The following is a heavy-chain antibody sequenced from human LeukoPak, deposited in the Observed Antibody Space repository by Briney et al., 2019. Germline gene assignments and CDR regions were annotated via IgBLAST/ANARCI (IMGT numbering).Heavy chain of an antibody. CDR2: ISGSGGST. CDR1: GFTFSSYA. CDR3: AKGLYSNPTYYCMDV. D-gene: IGHD4-11*01. J-gene: IGHJ6*03. V-gene: IGHV3-23*01. Sequence: GGSLRLSCAASGFTFSSYAMSWVRQAPGKGLEWVSAISGSGGSTYYADSVKGRFTISRDNSKNTLYLQMNSLRAEDTAVYYCAKGLYSNPTYYCMDVWGKGTTVTVSS.